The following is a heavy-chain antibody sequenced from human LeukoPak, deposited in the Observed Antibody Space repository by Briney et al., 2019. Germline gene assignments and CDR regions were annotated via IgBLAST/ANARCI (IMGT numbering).Heavy chain of an antibody. Sequence: SETLSLTCAVSVDSISSSKWWSWVRQAPGKGLEWIGEIHPGGSTNYNPSLKSRVTISIDKSKNQFSLKMSSVTAADTAVYYCARGKGYDFWSGYGFDPWGQGTLVTVSS. D-gene: IGHD3-3*01. CDR1: VDSISSSKW. CDR2: IHPGGST. CDR3: ARGKGYDFWSGYGFDP. V-gene: IGHV4-4*02. J-gene: IGHJ5*02.